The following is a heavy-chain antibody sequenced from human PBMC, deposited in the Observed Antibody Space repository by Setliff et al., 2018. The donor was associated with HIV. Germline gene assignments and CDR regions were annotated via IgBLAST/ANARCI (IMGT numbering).Heavy chain of an antibody. J-gene: IGHJ4*02. CDR1: GGSISSGNYY. CDR3: ARDEHGYNSNWYGVD. CDR2: IYTSGSA. Sequence: SETLSLTCTVSGGSISSGNYYWSWIRQPAGKGLEWMGRIYTSGSANYNPSLKSRVTISVDTSKNQFSLKLSSVTVADTAVYYCARDEHGYNSNWYGVDWGQGTLVTVSS. V-gene: IGHV4-61*02. D-gene: IGHD6-13*01.